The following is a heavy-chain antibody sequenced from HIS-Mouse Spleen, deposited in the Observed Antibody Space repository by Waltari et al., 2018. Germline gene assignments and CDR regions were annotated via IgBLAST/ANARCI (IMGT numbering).Heavy chain of an antibody. CDR3: ARVGLGIAFDI. CDR1: GYHFTGAY. J-gene: IGHJ3*02. Sequence: QVQLVQSGAEVQTPGASVKVACQASGYHFTGAYMPLVRQAPGQGLEWMGWINPNSGGTNYAQKFQGRVTMTRDTSISTAYMELSRLRSDDTAVYYCARVGLGIAFDIWGQGTMVTVSS. V-gene: IGHV1-2*02. CDR2: INPNSGGT. D-gene: IGHD7-27*01.